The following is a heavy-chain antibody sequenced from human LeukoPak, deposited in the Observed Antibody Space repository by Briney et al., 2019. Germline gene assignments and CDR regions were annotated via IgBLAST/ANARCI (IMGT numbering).Heavy chain of an antibody. Sequence: PSETLSLTCAVYGGSFSGYYWSWICQPPGKGLEWIGEIYHSGSTNYNPSLKSRVTISVDTSKNQFSLKLSSVTAADTAVYYCARGLGSSGYYSSHLDYWGQGTLATVSS. CDR3: ARGLGSSGYYSSHLDY. CDR1: GGSFSGYY. CDR2: IYHSGST. J-gene: IGHJ4*02. V-gene: IGHV4-34*01. D-gene: IGHD3-22*01.